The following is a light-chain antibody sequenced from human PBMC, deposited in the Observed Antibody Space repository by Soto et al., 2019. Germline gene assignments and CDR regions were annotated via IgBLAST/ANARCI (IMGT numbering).Light chain of an antibody. CDR3: QSYDSSLSGVV. J-gene: IGLJ2*01. CDR2: GNS. CDR1: SSNIGAGYD. V-gene: IGLV1-40*01. Sequence: QSVLTQPPSVSGAPGQRVTISCTGSSSNIGAGYDVHWYQQLPGTAPKLLIYGNSNRPSGVPDRFSGSKSGTSASLAITGLKAEDEADYYCQSYDSSLSGVVFGGGTK.